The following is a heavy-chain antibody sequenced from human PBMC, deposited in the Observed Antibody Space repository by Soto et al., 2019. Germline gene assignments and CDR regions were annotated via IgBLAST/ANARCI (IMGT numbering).Heavy chain of an antibody. CDR3: ARDRGTEARPRPLGY. V-gene: IGHV1-69*01. CDR1: GGTFSSYA. CDR2: IIPIFGTA. D-gene: IGHD6-6*01. Sequence: QVQLVQSGAEVQKPGSSVKGSCKASGGTFSSYAISWVRQAPGQGLAWMGGIIPIFGTANYAQKFQGRVTITADESTSTASMELSSLRSEDTAVYYCARDRGTEARPRPLGYWGQGTLVTVAS. J-gene: IGHJ4*02.